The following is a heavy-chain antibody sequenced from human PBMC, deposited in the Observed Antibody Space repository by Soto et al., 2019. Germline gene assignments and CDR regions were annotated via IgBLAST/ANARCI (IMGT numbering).Heavy chain of an antibody. Sequence: LRLSCAASGFTFTPYGMHWFRQAPGKGLEWVAFISYDGGSKYHSDSVRGRFTISRDTSKNTLYPQMNSLRPEDTAVYYCAEDFGRPLAATPDSWGQGTMVTVSS. V-gene: IGHV3-30*18. J-gene: IGHJ4*02. CDR2: ISYDGGSK. CDR3: AEDFGRPLAATPDS. D-gene: IGHD2-15*01. CDR1: GFTFTPYG.